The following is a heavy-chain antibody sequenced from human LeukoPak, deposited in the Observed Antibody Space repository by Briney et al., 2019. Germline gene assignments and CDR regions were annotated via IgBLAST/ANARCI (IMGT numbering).Heavy chain of an antibody. J-gene: IGHJ4*02. Sequence: GGPLRLSCAASGFTFSSYAMSWVRQAPGRGLEWVSAISGSGGSTYYADSVKGRFTISRDNSKNTLYLQMNSLRAEDTAVYYCAKDVRGKSLGDYYYHSSPTIGVFDYRGQGTLVTVSS. CDR1: GFTFSSYA. CDR3: AKDVRGKSLGDYYYHSSPTIGVFDY. V-gene: IGHV3-23*01. D-gene: IGHD3-22*01. CDR2: ISGSGGST.